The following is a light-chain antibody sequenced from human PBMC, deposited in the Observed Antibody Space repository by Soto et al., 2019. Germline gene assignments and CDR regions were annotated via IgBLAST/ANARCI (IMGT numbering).Light chain of an antibody. J-gene: IGKJ2*01. Sequence: EIVLTQSPGTLSLSPGERVTLSCRASQSVRSSYLAWYQQKPGQAPRLLIYGASSRATGIPDRFSGSGSGTDFTLTISRLEPEDSAVYFCQQYSSSLPSYTFGQGTKLEIK. V-gene: IGKV3-20*01. CDR2: GAS. CDR3: QQYSSSLPSYT. CDR1: QSVRSSY.